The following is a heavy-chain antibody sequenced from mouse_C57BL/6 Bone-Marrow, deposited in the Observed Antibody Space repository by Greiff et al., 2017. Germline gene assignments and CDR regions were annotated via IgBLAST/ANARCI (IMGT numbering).Heavy chain of an antibody. CDR2: IYPRDGST. J-gene: IGHJ4*01. Sequence: QVQLKQSGPELVKPGASVKLSCKASGYTFTSYDINWVQQRPGPGLEWIGWIYPRDGSTKYNEKFKGKATLTVDPSSSTAYMELHSLTSEDSAVYICARSYYGSSLYYAMDYWGQGTSVTVSS. V-gene: IGHV1-85*01. CDR1: GYTFTSYD. CDR3: ARSYYGSSLYYAMDY. D-gene: IGHD1-1*01.